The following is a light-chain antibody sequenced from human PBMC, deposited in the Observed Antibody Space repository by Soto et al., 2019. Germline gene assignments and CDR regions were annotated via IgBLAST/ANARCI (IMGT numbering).Light chain of an antibody. CDR1: QNVNSN. Sequence: EIAMTQSPATLSVSPGQRATLSCRASQNVNSNLAWYQQKPGHAPSLLMYNVSTRATGFPARFSGSGSGTEFTLTISSLQSEDSAIYYCQQYKTLNTFGQGTKVDIK. V-gene: IGKV3-15*01. J-gene: IGKJ2*01. CDR3: QQYKTLNT. CDR2: NVS.